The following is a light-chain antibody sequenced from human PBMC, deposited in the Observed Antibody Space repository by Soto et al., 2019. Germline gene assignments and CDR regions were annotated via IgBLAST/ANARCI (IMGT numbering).Light chain of an antibody. J-gene: IGKJ1*01. CDR2: GGS. Sequence: EIVMTQSPATLSVSLGERATLSCRASQSVSSRLAWYQQKPGQAPRLLIYGGSSRATGIPVRFSGSGSETDFTLTITRLEPEDFAVYYCQQYSSSRTFGQGTKVDIK. V-gene: IGKV3-20*01. CDR1: QSVSSR. CDR3: QQYSSSRT.